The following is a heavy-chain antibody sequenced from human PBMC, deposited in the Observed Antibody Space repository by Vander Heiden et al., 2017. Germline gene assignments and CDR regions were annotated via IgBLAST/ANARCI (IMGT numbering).Heavy chain of an antibody. CDR1: GYDFSGYW. V-gene: IGHV5-51*01. Sequence: EVQLVQSGAEVKKSGESLKISCKGFGYDFSGYWIGWVRQMPGKGLEWMGIIFPGDSQTRHSPSVQGQVTVSVDKSFNTAYMQWSSLKASDTAMYYCARLGGATLTTSYFDSWGQGTLVTVSS. D-gene: IGHD4-17*01. CDR3: ARLGGATLTTSYFDS. CDR2: IFPGDSQT. J-gene: IGHJ5*01.